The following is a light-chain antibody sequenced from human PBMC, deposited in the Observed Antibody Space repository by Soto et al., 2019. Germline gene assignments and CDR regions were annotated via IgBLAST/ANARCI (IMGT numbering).Light chain of an antibody. V-gene: IGKV1-27*01. CDR2: AAS. Sequence: DIEMTQSPSSLSASVGDRVTITCRASQGISNYLAWYQQRPGKVPKLLIYAASTLQSGVPSRFSGSGSGTDFTLTVSSLQPEDVATYYCQKYHSAPWTFGQGTEVEIK. CDR1: QGISNY. J-gene: IGKJ1*01. CDR3: QKYHSAPWT.